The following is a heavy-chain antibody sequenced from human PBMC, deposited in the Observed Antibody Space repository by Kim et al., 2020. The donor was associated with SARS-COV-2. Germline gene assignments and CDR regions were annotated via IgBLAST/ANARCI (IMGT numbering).Heavy chain of an antibody. J-gene: IGHJ6*02. CDR3: ARARLGYCGGDCYSGYYYYYGMDV. Sequence: SETLSLTCTVSGGSISSYYWSWIRQPPGKGLEWIGYIYYSGSTNYNPSLKSRVTISVDTSKNQFSLKLSSVTAADTAVYYCARARLGYCGGDCYSGYYYYYGMDVWGQGTTVTVSS. CDR2: IYYSGST. D-gene: IGHD2-21*02. V-gene: IGHV4-59*13. CDR1: GGSISSYY.